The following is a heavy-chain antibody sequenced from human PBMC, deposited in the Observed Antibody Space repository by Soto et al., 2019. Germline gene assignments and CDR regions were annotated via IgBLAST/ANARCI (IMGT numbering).Heavy chain of an antibody. CDR1: GGSISSYY. D-gene: IGHD4-4*01. J-gene: IGHJ6*02. V-gene: IGHV4-59*01. Sequence: QVQLQESGPGLVKPSETLSLTCTVSGGSISSYYWSWIRQPPGKGLEWIGYISYSGSTNYNPSLKSRVTISVDPSTNQFSLKLSSVTASDTAVYYCAREAGSNYYYFYALDVWGQGTTVTVSS. CDR3: AREAGSNYYYFYALDV. CDR2: ISYSGST.